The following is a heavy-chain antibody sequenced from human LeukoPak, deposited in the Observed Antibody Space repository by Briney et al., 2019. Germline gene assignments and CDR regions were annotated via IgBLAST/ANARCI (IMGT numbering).Heavy chain of an antibody. CDR1: GGSISSYY. D-gene: IGHD3-10*01. CDR3: AREGPYYGSGSAPL. Sequence: SETLSLTCTVSGGSISSYYWSWIRQPAGKGLEWIGRIYTSGSTNYNPSLKSRVTMSVDTSKNQFSLKLSSVTAADTAVYYCAREGPYYGSGSAPLWGRGTLVTVSS. J-gene: IGHJ4*02. CDR2: IYTSGST. V-gene: IGHV4-4*07.